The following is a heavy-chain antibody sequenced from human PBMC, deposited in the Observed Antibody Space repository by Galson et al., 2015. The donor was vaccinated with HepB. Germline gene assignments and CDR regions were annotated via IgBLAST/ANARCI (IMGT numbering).Heavy chain of an antibody. J-gene: IGHJ4*02. V-gene: IGHV3-74*01. D-gene: IGHD5-18*01. Sequence: SLRLSCAASGFTLSSYWMHWVRQAPGKGLVWVSRIKSDGSRTSHADSVQGRFTISRDNAKNTLYLQMSSLRAEDTAVYYCARGETAGGYTYGYDYWGQGTLVTVSS. CDR2: IKSDGSRT. CDR1: GFTLSSYW. CDR3: ARGETAGGYTYGYDY.